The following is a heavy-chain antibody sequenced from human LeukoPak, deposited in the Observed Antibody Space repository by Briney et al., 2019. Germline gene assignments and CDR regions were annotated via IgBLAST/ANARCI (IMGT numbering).Heavy chain of an antibody. CDR1: GFTFSSYA. Sequence: GGSLRLSSAASGFTFSSYAMSWVRQAPGKGLGWVSAISGSSGSTYYADSVKGRFTISRDNSKNTLYLQMNSLRAEDTAVYYCAKDLRYGYDLYYYYGMDVWGQGTTATVSS. CDR3: AKDLRYGYDLYYYYGMDV. V-gene: IGHV3-23*01. CDR2: ISGSSGST. D-gene: IGHD5-12*01. J-gene: IGHJ6*02.